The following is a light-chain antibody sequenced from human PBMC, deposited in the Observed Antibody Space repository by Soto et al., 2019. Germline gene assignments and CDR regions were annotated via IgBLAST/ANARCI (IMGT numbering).Light chain of an antibody. CDR2: GAS. CDR3: QHYNDRPLT. J-gene: IGKJ4*01. Sequence: EIVLTQSPGTLSLSPGERATLSCRASQSVSNNLAWYQQKPGQAPRLLIYGASTRATGIPARFSGSGSGTEFTLTISSLQSEDFAVYSCQHYNDRPLTFGGGTKVDI. V-gene: IGKV3-15*01. CDR1: QSVSNN.